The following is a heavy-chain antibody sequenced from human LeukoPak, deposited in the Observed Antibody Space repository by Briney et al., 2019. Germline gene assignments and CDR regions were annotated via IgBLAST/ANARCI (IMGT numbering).Heavy chain of an antibody. Sequence: GGSLRLSCAASGFTFSRYWMTWVRQVPGKGLVWVSRINDDGSATFYADSVKGRFTISRDNAKNTLFLQINSLRAEDTAVYYCAREILAPGKTHDYWGQGTLVTVSS. CDR1: GFTFSRYW. CDR3: AREILAPGKTHDY. J-gene: IGHJ4*02. V-gene: IGHV3-74*01. CDR2: INDDGSAT.